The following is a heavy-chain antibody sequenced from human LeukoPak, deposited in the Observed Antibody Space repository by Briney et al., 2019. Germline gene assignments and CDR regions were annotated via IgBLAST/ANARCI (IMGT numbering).Heavy chain of an antibody. Sequence: GSLRLSCAASGFTFSSYEMNWVRQAPGKGLEWVSYISNSGTTMFYADSLKGRFTISRDNAKNSLYLQMNSLRAEDTAVYYCARKGQWLVRGTFDIWGQGTVVTVSS. CDR2: ISNSGTTM. D-gene: IGHD6-19*01. CDR3: ARKGQWLVRGTFDI. CDR1: GFTFSSYE. J-gene: IGHJ3*02. V-gene: IGHV3-48*03.